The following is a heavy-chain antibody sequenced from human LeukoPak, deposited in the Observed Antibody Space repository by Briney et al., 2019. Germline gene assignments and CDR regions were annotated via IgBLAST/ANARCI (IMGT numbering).Heavy chain of an antibody. V-gene: IGHV3-33*01. D-gene: IGHD5-24*01. CDR2: IWYDGSKK. J-gene: IGHJ4*02. Sequence: GGSLRLSCAASGFTFSIYGMHWVRQARGRGLEWVAVIWYDGSKKYYADSVKGRFTISRDNSKKTLYLQMNSLRVEDTAVYYCARVDGYNSFHYWGQGALSPSPQ. CDR1: GFTFSIYG. CDR3: ARVDGYNSFHY.